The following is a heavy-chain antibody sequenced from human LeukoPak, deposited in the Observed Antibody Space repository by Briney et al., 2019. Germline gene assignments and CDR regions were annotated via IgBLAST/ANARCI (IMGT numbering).Heavy chain of an antibody. J-gene: IGHJ4*02. CDR1: GGSISSGSYY. D-gene: IGHD4-11*01. V-gene: IGHV4-61*01. CDR3: ASGDDYSNYYFNY. CDR2: IYYSGTT. Sequence: SETLSLTCTVSGGSISSGSYYWSWIRQPPGKGLEWIGYIYYSGTTSYNPSLKSRVTISVDTSRNQFSLKLSSVTAADTAVYYCASGDDYSNYYFNYWGQGTLVTVSS.